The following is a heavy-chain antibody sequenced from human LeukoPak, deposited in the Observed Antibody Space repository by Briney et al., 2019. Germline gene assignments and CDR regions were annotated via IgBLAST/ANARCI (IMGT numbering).Heavy chain of an antibody. CDR3: ARVELRTAFIDY. CDR2: IYHSGST. V-gene: IGHV4-38-2*02. CDR1: GYSITSGYY. J-gene: IGHJ4*02. Sequence: SSETLSLTCSVSGYSITSGYYWGWIRQPPGKGLEWIGSIYHSGSTFYNPSLQSRVTMSVDTSKNQFSLKLSSVTAADTAVYYCARVELRTAFIDYWGQGTLVTVSS. D-gene: IGHD5-18*01.